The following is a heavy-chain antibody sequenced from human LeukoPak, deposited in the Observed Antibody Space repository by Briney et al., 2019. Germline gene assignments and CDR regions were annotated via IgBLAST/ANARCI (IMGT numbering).Heavy chain of an antibody. J-gene: IGHJ4*02. CDR3: ARDLLYYDSSGKHPGDY. CDR2: ISAYNGNT. D-gene: IGHD3-22*01. V-gene: IGHV1-18*01. Sequence: ASVKLSCKAAGYTFTSYGISWVRQAPGQGLEWMRWISAYNGNTKYAQKLQGRVTMTTDTSTSTACMELRSLRYDDTGVYYCARDLLYYDSSGKHPGDYWGQGTLVTVSS. CDR1: GYTFTSYG.